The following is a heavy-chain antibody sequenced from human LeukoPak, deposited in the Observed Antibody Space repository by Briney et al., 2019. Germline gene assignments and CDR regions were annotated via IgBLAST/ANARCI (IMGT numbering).Heavy chain of an antibody. V-gene: IGHV4-28*01. CDR2: IFYAGST. J-gene: IGHJ4*02. D-gene: IGHD3-3*02. CDR3: ARIGPILGAAWVDY. CDR1: GYSISSNHW. Sequence: PSDTLSLTCAVSGYSISSNHWWGWIRQPPGKGLERIGYIFYAGSTYYNPSLKSRVTMSVDTSKNQFSLRLSSVTAVDTAVYYCARIGPILGAAWVDYWGQGTLVSVSS.